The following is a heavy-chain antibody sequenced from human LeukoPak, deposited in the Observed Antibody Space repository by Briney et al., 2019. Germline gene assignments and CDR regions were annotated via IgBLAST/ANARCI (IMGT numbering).Heavy chain of an antibody. Sequence: SVKVSCKASGGTFSSYAISWVRQAPGQGLEWMGGIIPIFGTANYAQKFQGRVTITADKSTSTAYMELSSLRSEDTAVYYYARSGRSSLEVAFDIWGQGTMVTVSS. D-gene: IGHD3-10*01. J-gene: IGHJ3*02. CDR1: GGTFSSYA. CDR2: IIPIFGTA. CDR3: ARSGRSSLEVAFDI. V-gene: IGHV1-69*06.